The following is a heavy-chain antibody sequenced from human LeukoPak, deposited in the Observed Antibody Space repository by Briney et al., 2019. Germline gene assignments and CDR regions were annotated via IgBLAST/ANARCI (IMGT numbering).Heavy chain of an antibody. CDR1: GFTFSSYG. CDR2: ISGSGGST. V-gene: IGHV3-23*01. CDR3: AKDSSGWYVDY. J-gene: IGHJ4*02. Sequence: GGTLRLSCAASGFTFSSYGMSWVRQAPGKGLEWVSAISGSGGSTYYADSVKGRFTISRDNSKNTLYLQMNSLRAEDTAVYYCAKDSSGWYVDYWGQGTLVTVSS. D-gene: IGHD6-19*01.